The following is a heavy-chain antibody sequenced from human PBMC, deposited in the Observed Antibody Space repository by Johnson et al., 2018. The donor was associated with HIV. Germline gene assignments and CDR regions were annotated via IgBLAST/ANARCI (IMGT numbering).Heavy chain of an antibody. CDR3: AKAGDSSGRDAFDI. CDR1: GFTFSSYA. D-gene: IGHD3-22*01. V-gene: IGHV3-23*04. J-gene: IGHJ3*02. Sequence: VQLVESGGGLVEPGGSLTLSCAASGFTFSSYAMSWIRQAPGKGLEWVSRINSDGSSTSYADSVKGRFTISRDNSKNTLYLQMNSLRAEDTALDYCAKAGDSSGRDAFDIWGQGTMVTVSS. CDR2: INSDGSST.